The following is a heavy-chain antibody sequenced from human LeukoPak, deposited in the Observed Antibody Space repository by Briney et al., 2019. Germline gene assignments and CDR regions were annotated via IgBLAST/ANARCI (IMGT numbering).Heavy chain of an antibody. D-gene: IGHD2-2*02. Sequence: SETLSLTCAVYGGSFSGYYWSWIRQPPGKGLEWIGEINHSGSTNCNPSLKSRVTISVDTSKNQFSLKLSSVTAADTAVYYCASSVYCSSTSCYRNYYGMDVWGQGTTVTVSS. CDR2: INHSGST. V-gene: IGHV4-34*01. J-gene: IGHJ6*02. CDR3: ASSVYCSSTSCYRNYYGMDV. CDR1: GGSFSGYY.